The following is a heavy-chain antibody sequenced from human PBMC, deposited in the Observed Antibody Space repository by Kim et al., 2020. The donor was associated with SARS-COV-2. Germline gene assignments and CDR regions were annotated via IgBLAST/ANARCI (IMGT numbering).Heavy chain of an antibody. V-gene: IGHV3-30*03. Sequence: GGSLRLSCAASGFTFSSYGMHWVRQAPGKGLEWVAVISYDGSNKYYADSVKGRFTISRDNSKNPLYLQMNSLRAEDTAVYYCARRIAVAGTVYYYYGMDVWGQGTTVTVSS. CDR1: GFTFSSYG. CDR3: ARRIAVAGTVYYYYGMDV. J-gene: IGHJ6*02. CDR2: ISYDGSNK. D-gene: IGHD6-19*01.